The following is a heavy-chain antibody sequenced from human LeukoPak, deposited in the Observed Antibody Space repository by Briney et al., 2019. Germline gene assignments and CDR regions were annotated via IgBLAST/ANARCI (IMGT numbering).Heavy chain of an antibody. V-gene: IGHV4-34*01. CDR2: INHSGST. Sequence: PSETLSLTCAVYGGSFSGYYWSWIRQPPGKGLEWIGEINHSGSTNYNPSLKSRVTISVDTSKNQFSLKLSSVTAADTAVYYCARIRRKLRYFLGRAFDIWGQGTMVTVSS. J-gene: IGHJ3*02. CDR3: ARIRRKLRYFLGRAFDI. CDR1: GGSFSGYY. D-gene: IGHD3-9*01.